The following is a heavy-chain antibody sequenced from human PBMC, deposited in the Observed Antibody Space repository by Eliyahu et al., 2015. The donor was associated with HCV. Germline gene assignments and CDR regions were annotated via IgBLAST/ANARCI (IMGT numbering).Heavy chain of an antibody. CDR3: AKDVGEPGDYFDY. D-gene: IGHD1-26*01. CDR1: GFXFSSYG. Sequence: QVQLVESGGGVVQPGRSLRLSCAASGFXFSSYGMHWVRQAPGKGLEWVAGISYDGSNKYYADSVKGRFTISRDNSKNTLYLQMNSLRAEDTAVYYCAKDVGEPGDYFDYWGQGTLVTVSS. CDR2: ISYDGSNK. V-gene: IGHV3-30*18. J-gene: IGHJ4*02.